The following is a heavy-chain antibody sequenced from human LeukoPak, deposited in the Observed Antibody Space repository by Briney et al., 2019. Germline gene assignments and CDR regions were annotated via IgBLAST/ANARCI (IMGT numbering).Heavy chain of an antibody. D-gene: IGHD3-10*01. V-gene: IGHV1-8*03. Sequence: ASVKVSCKASGYTFTGYYMHWVRQAPGQGLEWMGWINPNSGNTGYAQKFQGRITITRNTSISTAYMDLSSLRSEDTAVYYCARASGSGSVSSPYYFDSWGQGALVTVSS. CDR1: GYTFTGYY. CDR2: INPNSGNT. J-gene: IGHJ4*02. CDR3: ARASGSGSVSSPYYFDS.